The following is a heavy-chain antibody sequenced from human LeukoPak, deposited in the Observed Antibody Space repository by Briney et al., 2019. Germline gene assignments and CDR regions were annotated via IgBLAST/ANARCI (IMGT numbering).Heavy chain of an antibody. CDR1: GGSFGDYY. D-gene: IGHD4-11*01. CDR3: VRQGNNYAWLDP. V-gene: IGHV4-34*01. Sequence: SETLSLTCAVYGGSFGDYYWSWIRQPPGKGLEWIGEINHSGSTNYNPSLKSRVTISVGTSKNQFSLKLSSVTAADTAVYYCVRQGNNYAWLDPWSQDTLVTVSS. CDR2: INHSGST. J-gene: IGHJ5*02.